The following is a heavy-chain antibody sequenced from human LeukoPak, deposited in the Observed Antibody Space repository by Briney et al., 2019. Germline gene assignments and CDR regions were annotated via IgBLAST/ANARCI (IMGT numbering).Heavy chain of an antibody. CDR2: ISGSGGRT. Sequence: GGSLRLSCAASGFSFNRYAVAWVRQAPGKGLEWVSTISGSGGRTFFADSVKGRFTVSRDNSVFLQMNSLRAEDTALYYCAKSSSWTYHYLDYWGQGALVTVSS. CDR3: AKSSSWTYHYLDY. D-gene: IGHD6-13*01. V-gene: IGHV3-23*01. J-gene: IGHJ4*02. CDR1: GFSFNRYA.